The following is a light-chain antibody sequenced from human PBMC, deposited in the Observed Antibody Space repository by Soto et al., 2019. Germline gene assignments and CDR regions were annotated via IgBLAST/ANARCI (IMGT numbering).Light chain of an antibody. Sequence: IVITQSPATLSVSPGERATLSCRASQSVSSNLAWYQQKPGQAPRLLIYGASTRATGIPARFSGSGSGTEFTLTISSLEPEDFAVYFCQQRSNWPPITFGQGTRLEI. CDR1: QSVSSN. J-gene: IGKJ5*01. V-gene: IGKV3-15*01. CDR3: QQRSNWPPIT. CDR2: GAS.